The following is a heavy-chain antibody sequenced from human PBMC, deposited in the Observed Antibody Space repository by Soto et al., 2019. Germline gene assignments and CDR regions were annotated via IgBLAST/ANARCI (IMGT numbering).Heavy chain of an antibody. Sequence: ASVKVSCKASGYTFTGYYMHWVRQAPGQGLEWMGWINPNSGGTNYAQKFQGRVTMTRDTSISTAYMELSRLRSDDTAVYYCARALAPVGWFDPWGQGTLVTVFS. CDR3: ARALAPVGWFDP. CDR1: GYTFTGYY. J-gene: IGHJ5*02. CDR2: INPNSGGT. V-gene: IGHV1-2*02.